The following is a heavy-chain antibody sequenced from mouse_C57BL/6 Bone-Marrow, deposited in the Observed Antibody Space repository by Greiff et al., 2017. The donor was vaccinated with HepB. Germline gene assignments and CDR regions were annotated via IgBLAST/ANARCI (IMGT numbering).Heavy chain of an antibody. V-gene: IGHV1-69*01. CDR1: GYSFTSYW. Sequence: QVQLQQPGAELVMPGASVKLSCKASGYSFTSYWMHWVKQRPGQGLEWTGEIDPSDSYTNFNQKFKGKSTLTVDKSSSTAYMQLSSLTSEDSAVYYCARECTYTYYFDDWGQGTTLTVSS. CDR3: ARECTYTYYFDD. J-gene: IGHJ2*01. D-gene: IGHD2-14*01. CDR2: IDPSDSYT.